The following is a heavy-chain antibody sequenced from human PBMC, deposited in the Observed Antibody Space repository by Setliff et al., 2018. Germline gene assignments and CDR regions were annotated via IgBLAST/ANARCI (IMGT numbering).Heavy chain of an antibody. CDR1: GGSFSNYY. CDR3: ARAQVVFAISAPAWYFKI. J-gene: IGHJ2*01. CDR2: INQSGSA. V-gene: IGHV4-34*01. D-gene: IGHD2-21*01. Sequence: SETLSLTCTVYGGSFSNYYWSWIRQPPGKGLEWIGEINQSGSAKYNPSLKSRASLSVDTSEKQLSLTLNSVTVADTAVYYCARAQVVFAISAPAWYFKIWGRGTQVTVSS.